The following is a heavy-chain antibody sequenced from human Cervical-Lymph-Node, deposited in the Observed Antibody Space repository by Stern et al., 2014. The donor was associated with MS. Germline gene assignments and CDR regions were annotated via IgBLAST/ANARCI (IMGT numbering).Heavy chain of an antibody. D-gene: IGHD3-10*01. CDR1: GFTFTSHG. Sequence: QVQLVQSGGGVVQPGRSLRLSCAASGFTFTSHGIYWVRQAPGQGLEWVGIISSDRSKTYFAHSVQGRFTIPRDNSKNTAYMHMHSLRAEDTAVYYCVSDLGRVICYYGLDAWGHGTTVIVSS. J-gene: IGHJ6*02. CDR3: VSDLGRVICYYGLDA. V-gene: IGHV3-30*03. CDR2: ISSDRSKT.